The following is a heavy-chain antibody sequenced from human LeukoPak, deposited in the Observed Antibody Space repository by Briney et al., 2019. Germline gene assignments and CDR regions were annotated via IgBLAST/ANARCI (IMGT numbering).Heavy chain of an antibody. J-gene: IGHJ4*02. Sequence: SETLSLTCTVSGGSISSSSYYWGWIRQPPGKGLEWIGSIYYGGSTYYNPSLKSRVTISVDTSKNQFSLKLSSVTAADTAVYYCARLGPYYDFWSGYEDYWGQGTLVTVSS. CDR3: ARLGPYYDFWSGYEDY. D-gene: IGHD3-3*01. CDR1: GGSISSSSYY. CDR2: IYYGGST. V-gene: IGHV4-39*01.